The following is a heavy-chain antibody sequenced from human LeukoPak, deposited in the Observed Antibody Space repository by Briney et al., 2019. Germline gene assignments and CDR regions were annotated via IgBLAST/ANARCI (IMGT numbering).Heavy chain of an antibody. CDR1: GFTFSSYA. CDR3: ARDGHWEVTRGHYFDY. CDR2: ISGSGGST. V-gene: IGHV3-23*01. D-gene: IGHD4-11*01. J-gene: IGHJ4*02. Sequence: GGSLRLSCAASGFTFSSYAMSWVRQAPGKGLEWVSAISGSGGSTYYADSVKGRFTISRDNSENTLYLQMNSLRAEDTAVYYCARDGHWEVTRGHYFDYWGQGTLVTVSS.